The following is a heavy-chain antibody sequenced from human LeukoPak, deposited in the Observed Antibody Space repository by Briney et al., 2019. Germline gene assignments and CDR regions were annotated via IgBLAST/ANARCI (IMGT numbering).Heavy chain of an antibody. J-gene: IGHJ5*02. Sequence: SVKVSCKASGGTFSSYAISWVRQAPGQGLEWMGGIIPIFGTANYAQKFQGRVTITADESTSTAYMELSSLRSEDTAVYYCASGVNCSSTSCYLNWFDPWGQGTLVTVSS. D-gene: IGHD2-2*01. CDR2: IIPIFGTA. CDR1: GGTFSSYA. CDR3: ASGVNCSSTSCYLNWFDP. V-gene: IGHV1-69*13.